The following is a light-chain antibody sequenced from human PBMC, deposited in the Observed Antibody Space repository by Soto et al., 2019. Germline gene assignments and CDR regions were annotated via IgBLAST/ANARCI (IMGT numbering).Light chain of an antibody. CDR3: HSFTRSITYV. CDR2: DVS. V-gene: IGLV2-14*03. CDR1: SSDVGAYNS. Sequence: QSALTQPASVSGSPGQAITISCTGTSSDVGAYNSVSWYQHHPGKAPKLMIYDVSNRPSGVSSRFSASKSGNTASLTISGLQTEDEADYYCHSFTRSITYVFGTGTKVTVL. J-gene: IGLJ1*01.